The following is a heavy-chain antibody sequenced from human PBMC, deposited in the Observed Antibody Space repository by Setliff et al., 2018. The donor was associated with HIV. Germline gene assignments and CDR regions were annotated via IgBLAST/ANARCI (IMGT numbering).Heavy chain of an antibody. D-gene: IGHD2-21*02. J-gene: IGHJ4*02. CDR2: ISGLTGEV. Sequence: ASVKVSCKASGYDFSSYSMMWVRQTPGQGLEWLGWISGLTGEVGLAKEFQGRVTLTTSAYTAYMELKSLRSEDRGVYYCARGGLGFLDWCLPDSWGQGTLVTVSS. CDR3: ARGGLGFLDWCLPDS. V-gene: IGHV1-18*04. CDR1: GYDFSSYS.